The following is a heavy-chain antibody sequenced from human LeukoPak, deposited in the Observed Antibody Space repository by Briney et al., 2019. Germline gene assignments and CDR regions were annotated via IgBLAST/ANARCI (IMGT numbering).Heavy chain of an antibody. CDR3: VRVDSDIFTATYDY. V-gene: IGHV3-21*01. CDR1: GFTFNTYS. J-gene: IGHJ4*02. Sequence: GGSLRLSCAASGFTFNTYSMNWVRQAPGKGLEWVSAISSCSTYIYYAESVKGRFTISRDNAKNSLFLQMNSLRAEDTAVYYYVRVDSDIFTATYDYWGQGTLVTVSS. CDR2: ISSCSTYI. D-gene: IGHD3-9*01.